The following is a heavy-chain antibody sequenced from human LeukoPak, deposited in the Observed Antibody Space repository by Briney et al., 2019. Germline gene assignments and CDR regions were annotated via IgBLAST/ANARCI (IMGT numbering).Heavy chain of an antibody. D-gene: IGHD3-3*01. CDR3: ARVETSGFLEWLLFWYFDL. CDR2: IYYSGST. V-gene: IGHV4-59*12. CDR1: GGSISTYY. J-gene: IGHJ2*01. Sequence: SETLSLTCTVSGGSISTYYWSWIRQPPGKGLEWIGYIYYSGSTNYNPSLKSRVTISGDTSKNQFSLKLSSVTAADTAVYYCARVETSGFLEWLLFWYFDLWGRGILVTVSS.